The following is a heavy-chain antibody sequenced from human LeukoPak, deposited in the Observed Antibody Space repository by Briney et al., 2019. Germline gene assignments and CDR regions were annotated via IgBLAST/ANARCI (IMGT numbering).Heavy chain of an antibody. CDR1: GFTLSNYA. CDR2: ISGSGVST. V-gene: IGHV3-23*01. CDR3: AKGLAAADYYFDY. J-gene: IGHJ4*02. D-gene: IGHD6-13*01. Sequence: GGSLTLSCAPSGFTLSNYAMNWVRQPPGKGLEWVSVISGSGVSTHYADSVKGRFTVSRDTSQNTPYLQMNSLRAEDMAVYYCAKGLAAADYYFDYWGQGALVTVSS.